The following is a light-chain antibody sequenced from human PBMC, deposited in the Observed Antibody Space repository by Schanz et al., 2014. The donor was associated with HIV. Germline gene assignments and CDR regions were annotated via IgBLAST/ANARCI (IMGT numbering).Light chain of an antibody. CDR2: TND. Sequence: QSVLTQSPSTSGTPGQRVTISCSGSSSNIGSNTVNWYQQLPGTAPKLLIYTNDQRPSGISDRFSGSKSGTSASLAISGLQSEDEGDYYCASWDDSLSGRVFGGGTKLTVL. V-gene: IGLV1-44*01. J-gene: IGLJ3*02. CDR3: ASWDDSLSGRV. CDR1: SSNIGSNT.